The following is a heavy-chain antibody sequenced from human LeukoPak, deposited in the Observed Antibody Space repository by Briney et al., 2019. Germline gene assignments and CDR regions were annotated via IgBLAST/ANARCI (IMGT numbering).Heavy chain of an antibody. J-gene: IGHJ4*02. CDR3: ARDSSMVRGKQDY. CDR1: GFTLSSYV. D-gene: IGHD3-10*01. CDR2: VSYDGDNK. V-gene: IGHV3-30-3*01. Sequence: PGGSLRLSCEASGFTLSSYVMHWVRQAPGKGLEWVAVVSYDGDNKYYEESVKGRFTISRDNSKNTLYLQMNSLRAEDTAVYYCARDSSMVRGKQDYWGQGTLVTVSS.